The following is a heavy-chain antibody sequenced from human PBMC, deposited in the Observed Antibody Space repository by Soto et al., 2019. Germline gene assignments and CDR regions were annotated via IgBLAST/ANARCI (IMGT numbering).Heavy chain of an antibody. CDR3: ARGNYGDYVDYYYYGMDV. V-gene: IGHV1-8*01. Sequence: GASVKVSCKASGYTFTSYDINWVRQATGQGLEWMGWMNPNSGNTGYAQKFQGRVTMTRNTSIGTAYMELSSLRSEDTAVYYCARGNYGDYVDYYYYGMDVWGQGTTVTVSS. CDR2: MNPNSGNT. J-gene: IGHJ6*02. D-gene: IGHD4-17*01. CDR1: GYTFTSYD.